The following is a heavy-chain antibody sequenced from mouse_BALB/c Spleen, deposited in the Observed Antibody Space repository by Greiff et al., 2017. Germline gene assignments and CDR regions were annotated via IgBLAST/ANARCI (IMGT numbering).Heavy chain of an antibody. CDR1: GFNIKDTY. V-gene: IGHV14-3*02. J-gene: IGHJ4*01. D-gene: IGHD1-1*02. CDR3: ARGYGGYAMDY. Sequence: EVKLQESGAELVKPGASVKLSCTASGFNIKDTYMHWVKQRPEQGLEWIGRIDPANGNTKYDPKFQGKATITADTSSNTAYLQLSSLTSEDTAVYYCARGYGGYAMDYWGQGTAVTVSS. CDR2: IDPANGNT.